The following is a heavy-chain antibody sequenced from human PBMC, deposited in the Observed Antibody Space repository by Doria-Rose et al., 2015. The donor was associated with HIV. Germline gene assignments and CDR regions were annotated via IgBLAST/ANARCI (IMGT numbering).Heavy chain of an antibody. CDR2: ISYDGNNK. D-gene: IGHD3-22*01. V-gene: IGHV3-30-3*01. CDR1: GFTFTAYA. Sequence: LSLSCAASGFTFTAYAVHWVRQAPGKGLEWVAVISYDGNNKYYADSVKGRFTISRDKSKNTLYLQMNNLRAEDTAVYYCARGEYYYDSSGFQYWGQGTRVTVSS. J-gene: IGHJ4*02. CDR3: ARGEYYYDSSGFQY.